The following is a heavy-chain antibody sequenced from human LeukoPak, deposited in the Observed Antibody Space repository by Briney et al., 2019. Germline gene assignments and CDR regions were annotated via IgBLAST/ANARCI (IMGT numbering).Heavy chain of an antibody. D-gene: IGHD1-1*01. CDR2: IKTRSADGTA. J-gene: IGHJ4*02. Sequence: GGSLRLSCAASGFTFSSYWMSWVRQAPGKGLEWVGRIKTRSADGTADYAAPVKGRFTISRDDSTSTLYLQTDNLRTDDTGVYYCTTYKSYSDVWGQGTLVTVSS. CDR1: GFTFSSYW. V-gene: IGHV3-15*01. CDR3: TTYKSYSDV.